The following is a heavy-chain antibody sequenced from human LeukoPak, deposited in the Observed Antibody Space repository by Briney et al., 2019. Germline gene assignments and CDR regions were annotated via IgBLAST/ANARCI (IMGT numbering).Heavy chain of an antibody. CDR3: ARRTGVGYYFDY. D-gene: IGHD7-27*01. J-gene: IGHJ4*02. Sequence: GGSLRLSCAASGFTFSSYSMNWVRQAPGKGLEWVSSISSSSSYIYYADSVKGRFTISRDNAKNSLYLQMNSLRAEDTAVYYCARRTGVGYYFDYWGQGTLVTVSS. CDR2: ISSSSSYI. CDR1: GFTFSSYS. V-gene: IGHV3-21*01.